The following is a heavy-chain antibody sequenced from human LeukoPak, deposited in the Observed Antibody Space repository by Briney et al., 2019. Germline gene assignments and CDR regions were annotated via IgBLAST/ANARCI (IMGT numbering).Heavy chain of an antibody. V-gene: IGHV3-33*01. CDR2: IWYDGSNK. Sequence: GGSLRLSCAASGFTFSSYGMHWVRQAPGKGLEWVAVIWYDGSNKYYADSVKGRFTISRDNSKNTLYLQMNSLRAEDTAVYYCARVGHPEYYYYMDVWRKGTTVTVSS. CDR3: ARVGHPEYYYYMDV. CDR1: GFTFSSYG. J-gene: IGHJ6*03. D-gene: IGHD3-16*01.